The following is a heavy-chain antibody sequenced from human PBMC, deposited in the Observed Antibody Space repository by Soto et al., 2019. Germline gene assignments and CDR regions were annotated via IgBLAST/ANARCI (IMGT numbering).Heavy chain of an antibody. CDR1: GFTPTTTP. V-gene: IGHV3-23*01. D-gene: IGHD3-9*01. J-gene: IGHJ4*02. CDR3: ATSFRYFAN. CDR2: ISGTASRT. Sequence: PGGSLRLSCAGSGFTPTTTPLSWVRQAPGKGLEWVTTISGTASRTYYVDSVKGRFFISRDNSKNTVTLQMNNLTVDDTAVYYCATSFRYFANWGQGSRVRVYS.